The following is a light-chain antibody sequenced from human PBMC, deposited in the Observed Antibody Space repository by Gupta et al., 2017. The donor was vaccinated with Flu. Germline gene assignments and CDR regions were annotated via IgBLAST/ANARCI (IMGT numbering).Light chain of an antibody. J-gene: IGKJ5*01. CDR1: QSVSSY. CDR3: QQLSNWPPIT. Sequence: ATLSLSPGERATLSCMASQSVSSYLAWYQQKPVQAPRLLIYNASNRATGIPARFSGSGSGTDFTLTISSLDPEDFAVYYCQQLSNWPPITFGQGTLMEIK. CDR2: NAS. V-gene: IGKV3-11*01.